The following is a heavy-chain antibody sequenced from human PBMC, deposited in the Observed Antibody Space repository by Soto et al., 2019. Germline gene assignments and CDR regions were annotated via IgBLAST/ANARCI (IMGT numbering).Heavy chain of an antibody. CDR1: GFTFSIYA. J-gene: IGHJ5*02. D-gene: IGHD3-10*01. Sequence: GGSLRLSCAASGFTFSIYAMHWVRQAPGKGLEWVAAISYDGSNKYYADSVKGRFTISRDNSKNTLYLQMNSLRAEDTAVYYCARDPLVKYSYGSGWFDPWGQGTLVTVSS. V-gene: IGHV3-30-3*01. CDR2: ISYDGSNK. CDR3: ARDPLVKYSYGSGWFDP.